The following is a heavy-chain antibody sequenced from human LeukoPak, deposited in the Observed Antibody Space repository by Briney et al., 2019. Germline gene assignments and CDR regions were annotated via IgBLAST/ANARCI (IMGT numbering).Heavy chain of an antibody. CDR2: IYTSGST. CDR3: ARRLRFLEWLDAFDI. Sequence: SETLSLTCTVSGGSISSGSYYWSWIRQPAGKGLEWIGRIYTSGSTNYNPSLKSRVTISVDTSKNQFSLKLSSVTAADTAVYYCARRLRFLEWLDAFDIWGQGTMVTVSS. CDR1: GGSISSGSYY. J-gene: IGHJ3*02. D-gene: IGHD3-3*01. V-gene: IGHV4-61*02.